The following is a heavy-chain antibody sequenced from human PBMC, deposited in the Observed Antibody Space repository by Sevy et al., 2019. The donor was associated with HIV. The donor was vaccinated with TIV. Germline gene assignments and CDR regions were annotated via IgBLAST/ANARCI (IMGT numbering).Heavy chain of an antibody. Sequence: SETLSLTCAVSGLSISGSYWWSWVRQPPGKGLEWIGEIYHRGTTNYNPSLNSRGTISVDKSKIQFSLKVSSVTAADSAVYYCAAVTGADILGYYIEFWGKGTLVTVSS. D-gene: IGHD6-19*01. CDR1: GLSISGSYW. CDR2: IYHRGTT. V-gene: IGHV4-4*02. CDR3: AAVTGADILGYYIEF. J-gene: IGHJ4*02.